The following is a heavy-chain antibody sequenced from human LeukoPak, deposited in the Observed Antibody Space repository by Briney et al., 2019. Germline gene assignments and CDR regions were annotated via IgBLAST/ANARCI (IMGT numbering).Heavy chain of an antibody. V-gene: IGHV3-7*01. D-gene: IGHD6-6*01. CDR3: ATEYSSSSRYYYYMDV. CDR1: GFTFSSYW. CDR2: IKQDGSEK. J-gene: IGHJ6*03. Sequence: GGSLRLSCAASGFTFSSYWMSWVRQAPGKGLEWVANIKQDGSEKYYVDSVKGRFTISRDNAKNSLYLQMNSLRAEDTAVYYCATEYSSSSRYYYYMDVWGKGTTVTVSS.